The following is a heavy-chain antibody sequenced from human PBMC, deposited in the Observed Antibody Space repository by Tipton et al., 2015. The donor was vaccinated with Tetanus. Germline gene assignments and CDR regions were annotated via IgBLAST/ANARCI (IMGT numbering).Heavy chain of an antibody. CDR3: ARYSIFGADARPNYNCGMDV. CDR1: GYTFTSYY. V-gene: IGHV1-46*01. Sequence: QVQLVQSGPEVKKPGASVKVSCKASGYTFTSYYMHWVRQAPGQGLEWMGIINPSGGSTSYAQKFQGRVTMTRDTATSTVYMELSSLRSEDTAVYYCARYSIFGADARPNYNCGMDVWGQGTTVTVSS. J-gene: IGHJ6*02. CDR2: INPSGGST. D-gene: IGHD3-3*01.